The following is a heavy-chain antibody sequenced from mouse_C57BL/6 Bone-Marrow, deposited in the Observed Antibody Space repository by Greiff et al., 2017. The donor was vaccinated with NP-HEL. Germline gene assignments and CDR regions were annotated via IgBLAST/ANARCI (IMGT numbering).Heavy chain of an antibody. CDR1: GYTFTSYW. V-gene: IGHV1-59*01. J-gene: IGHJ3*01. CDR3: ARVSTMVKWYVY. CDR2: IDPSDSYT. Sequence: QVQLKQPGAELVRPGTSVKLSCKASGYTFTSYWMHWVKQRPGQGLEWIGVIDPSDSYTNYNQKFKGKATLTVDTSSGTAYMELSSLTSATSAVLYRARVSTMVKWYVYGGQGTLVTGSA. D-gene: IGHD2-2*01.